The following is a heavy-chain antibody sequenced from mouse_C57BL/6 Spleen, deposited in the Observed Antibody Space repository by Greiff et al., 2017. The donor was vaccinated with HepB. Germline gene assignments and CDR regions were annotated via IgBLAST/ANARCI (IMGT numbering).Heavy chain of an antibody. CDR1: GFTFSDYG. D-gene: IGHD1-1*01. V-gene: IGHV5-17*01. Sequence: EVKLVESGGGLVKPGGSLKLSCAASGFTFSDYGMHWVRQAPEKGLEWVAYISSGSSTIYYEDTVKGRVTITIDNAKNTLFLQMTSLRSEDTAMYYCARKDYDSSSYYFDYWGQGTTLTVSS. J-gene: IGHJ2*01. CDR3: ARKDYDSSSYYFDY. CDR2: ISSGSSTI.